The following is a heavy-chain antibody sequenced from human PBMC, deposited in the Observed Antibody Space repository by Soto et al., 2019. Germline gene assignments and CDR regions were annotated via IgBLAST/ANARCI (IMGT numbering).Heavy chain of an antibody. Sequence: QVQLVESGGDLVKPGGSLRLSCAASGYTFSDYYMSWIRQAPGKGLGWISYIDTSGTKIYYADSVKCRFTITMDNAKNSLYLEMNSLRDEDTAVYYCASHYDMWSGYLSPVDYWGQGTLVTVSS. V-gene: IGHV3-11*01. CDR2: IDTSGTKI. D-gene: IGHD3-3*01. J-gene: IGHJ4*02. CDR3: ASHYDMWSGYLSPVDY. CDR1: GYTFSDYY.